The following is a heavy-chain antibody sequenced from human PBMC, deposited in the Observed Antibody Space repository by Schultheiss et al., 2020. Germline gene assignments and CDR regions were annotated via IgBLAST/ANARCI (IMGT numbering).Heavy chain of an antibody. CDR1: GFPFSNYA. J-gene: IGHJ4*02. CDR3: ASNPSGGYSYGFDN. V-gene: IGHV3-23*01. D-gene: IGHD5-18*01. Sequence: GESLKISCVASGFPFSNYAMNWVRQAPGKGLEWVSTSTGPGFITYHADSVKGRFTISRDNSKNTLYLQMNSLRAEDTAMYYCASNPSGGYSYGFDNWGQGTLVTVSS. CDR2: STGPGFIT.